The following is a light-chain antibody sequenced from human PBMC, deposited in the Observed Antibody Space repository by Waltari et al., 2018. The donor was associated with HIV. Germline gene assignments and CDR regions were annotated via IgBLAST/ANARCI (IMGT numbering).Light chain of an antibody. V-gene: IGKV3-15*01. J-gene: IGKJ2*01. Sequence: EIVMTQSPATLSVFPGERATLSCRASQSVSSNLAWYQQKPGQAPRPLIYGASTRATGIPARFSGSGSGTEFTLTISSLQSEDFAVYYCQQRSNRPPKYTFGQGTKLEIK. CDR1: QSVSSN. CDR3: QQRSNRPPKYT. CDR2: GAS.